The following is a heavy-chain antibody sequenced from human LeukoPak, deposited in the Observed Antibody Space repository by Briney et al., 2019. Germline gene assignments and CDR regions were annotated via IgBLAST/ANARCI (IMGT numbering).Heavy chain of an antibody. Sequence: ASVKVSCKASGYTFTSYGISWVRQAPGQGFEWMGWISAYNGNTNYAQQLQGRVTMTTDTSTSTAYMELRSLRSEDTAVYYCASRIVGAITLYYFDYWGQGTLVTVSS. D-gene: IGHD1-26*01. J-gene: IGHJ4*02. V-gene: IGHV1-18*01. CDR2: ISAYNGNT. CDR1: GYTFTSYG. CDR3: ASRIVGAITLYYFDY.